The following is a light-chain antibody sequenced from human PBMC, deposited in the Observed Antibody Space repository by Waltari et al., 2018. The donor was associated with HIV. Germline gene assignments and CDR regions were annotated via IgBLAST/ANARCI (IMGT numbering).Light chain of an antibody. Sequence: QSALTQPPSASGSPGQSVTISCTGTSSDVGGYNYVSWYPQHPGKAPKLMIYEVSKRPSGVPDRFSGSKSGITASLTVSGLQAEDEADYYCSSYAGSSNVFGTGTKVTVL. CDR1: SSDVGGYNY. CDR3: SSYAGSSNV. V-gene: IGLV2-8*01. J-gene: IGLJ1*01. CDR2: EVS.